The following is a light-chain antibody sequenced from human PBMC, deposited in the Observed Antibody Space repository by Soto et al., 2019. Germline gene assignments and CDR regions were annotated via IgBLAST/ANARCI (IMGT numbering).Light chain of an antibody. CDR1: SSDVGNYKY. Sequence: QSALTQSPSASGSPGQSVTISCTGTSSDVGNYKYVSWYQQHPGKAPKLMIYEVSKRPSGVPDRFSGSKSGNTASLTVSGLQVEDEADYYCSSSGGSNLGVFGGGTQLTVL. V-gene: IGLV2-8*01. J-gene: IGLJ3*02. CDR3: SSSGGSNLGV. CDR2: EVS.